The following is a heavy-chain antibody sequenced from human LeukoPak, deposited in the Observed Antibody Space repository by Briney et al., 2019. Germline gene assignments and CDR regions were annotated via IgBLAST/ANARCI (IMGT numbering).Heavy chain of an antibody. J-gene: IGHJ6*04. V-gene: IGHV4-4*02. CDR3: ASVDVVVPADEESNYYYYGMDV. CDR1: GGSISSSNW. CDR2: IYHSGST. D-gene: IGHD2-2*01. Sequence: PSGTLSLTCAVSGGSISSSNWWNWVRQPPGKGLEWIGEIYHSGSTNYNPSLKSRVTISVDKSKNQFSLKLSSVTAADTAVYYCASVDVVVPADEESNYYYYGMDVWGKGTTVTVSS.